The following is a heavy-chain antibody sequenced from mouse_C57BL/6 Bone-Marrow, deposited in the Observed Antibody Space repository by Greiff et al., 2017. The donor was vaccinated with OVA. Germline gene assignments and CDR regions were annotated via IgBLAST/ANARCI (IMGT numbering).Heavy chain of an antibody. CDR1: GFTFSDYY. CDR2: ISNGGGST. CDR3: ARQASYDGYHEGFAY. Sequence: EVHLVESGGGLVQPGGSLKLSCAASGFTFSDYYMYWVRQTPEKRLEWVAYISNGGGSTYYPDTVKGRFTISRDNAKNTLYLQMSRLKSEDTAMYYCARQASYDGYHEGFAYWGQGTLVTVSA. V-gene: IGHV5-12*01. D-gene: IGHD2-3*01. J-gene: IGHJ3*01.